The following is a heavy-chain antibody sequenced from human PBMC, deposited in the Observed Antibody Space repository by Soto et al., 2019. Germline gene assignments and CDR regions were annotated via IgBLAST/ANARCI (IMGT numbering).Heavy chain of an antibody. V-gene: IGHV4-30-2*01. CDR3: ARCDRGYSYGFFAY. D-gene: IGHD5-18*01. Sequence: SATLSLTCAVSCGSLSSSAYSWSWIRQPPGKGLAWIGFIYQSGSTYYNPSLKGRVTMSRDRPMNQFSLKLSSVTAAATAVYYCARCDRGYSYGFFAYWGQGT. CDR1: CGSLSSSAYS. J-gene: IGHJ4*02. CDR2: IYQSGST.